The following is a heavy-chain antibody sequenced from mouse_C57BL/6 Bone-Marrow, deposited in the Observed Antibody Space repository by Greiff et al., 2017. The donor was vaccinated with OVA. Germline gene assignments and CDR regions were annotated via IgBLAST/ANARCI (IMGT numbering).Heavy chain of an antibody. D-gene: IGHD2-5*01. CDR2: IYPGDGDT. Sequence: QVQLQQSGPELVKPGASMKISCKASGYAFSSSWMNWVKQRPGKGLEWIGRIYPGDGDTNYNGKFKGKATLTADKSSSTAYMQLSSLTSEDSAVYFCARRAYYSNYVWFAYWGQGTLVTVSA. V-gene: IGHV1-82*01. J-gene: IGHJ3*01. CDR3: ARRAYYSNYVWFAY. CDR1: GYAFSSSW.